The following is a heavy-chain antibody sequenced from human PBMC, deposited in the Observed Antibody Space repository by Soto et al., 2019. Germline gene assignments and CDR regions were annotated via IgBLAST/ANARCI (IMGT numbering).Heavy chain of an antibody. Sequence: QVQLVESGGGVVQPGRSLRLSCAASGFTFYKYGMHWVRQAPGKGLEWVALISHDGSNKYYVDSVKGRFTIARDNSKNTVFLQMYSLSPDHAALYFCAKDDSNRWYNYYAMDVWGQRTTVTVSS. CDR3: AKDDSNRWYNYYAMDV. D-gene: IGHD3-22*01. V-gene: IGHV3-30*18. CDR1: GFTFYKYG. CDR2: ISHDGSNK. J-gene: IGHJ6*02.